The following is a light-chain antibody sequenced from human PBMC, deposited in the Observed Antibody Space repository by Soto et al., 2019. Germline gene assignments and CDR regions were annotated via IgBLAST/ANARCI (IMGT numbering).Light chain of an antibody. J-gene: IGKJ1*01. V-gene: IGKV1-5*03. CDR2: KAS. CDR3: QQYNSHRT. Sequence: DIQMTQSPSTLSASVGDRVTITCRASQSISSWLAWYQQKPGKAPKLLIYKASSLESGVPSRFSGSGSGTEFTLTISSLQPDDFATYYCQQYNSHRTFGHGTKVEIK. CDR1: QSISSW.